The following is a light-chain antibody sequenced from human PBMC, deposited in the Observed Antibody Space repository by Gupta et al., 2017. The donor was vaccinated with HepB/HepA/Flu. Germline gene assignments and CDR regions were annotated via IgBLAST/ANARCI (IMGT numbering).Light chain of an antibody. CDR1: SSDVGGYNY. Sequence: QSALTQPRSVSGSPGQSVTISCTGSSSDVGGYNYVSWSQQHQGKAPKLMIYDVSKRPAGVPDHCAGSKSGNTAALPIAGLQAEDEADYYCCSYAGSYTWVFGGGTKLTVL. V-gene: IGLV2-11*01. J-gene: IGLJ3*02. CDR2: DVS. CDR3: CSYAGSYTWV.